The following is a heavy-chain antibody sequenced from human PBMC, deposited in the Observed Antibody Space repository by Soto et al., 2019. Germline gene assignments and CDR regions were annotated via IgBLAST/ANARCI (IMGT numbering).Heavy chain of an antibody. V-gene: IGHV4-59*04. CDR3: ARHKGGYYSGVDV. J-gene: IGHJ6*02. Sequence: SETLSLTCTVSGGSISNSYWSCIRQSPEKGLEWIGYIYYSGTTYYNPSLKSRVTISVDTSKNQFSLKLSSVTAADTAVYYCARHKGGYYSGVDVWGQGTTVTVSS. D-gene: IGHD3-16*01. CDR2: IYYSGTT. CDR1: GGSISNSY.